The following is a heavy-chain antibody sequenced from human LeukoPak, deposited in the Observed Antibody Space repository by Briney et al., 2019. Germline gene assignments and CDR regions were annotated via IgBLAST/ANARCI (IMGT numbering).Heavy chain of an antibody. CDR1: GYTFTSYG. D-gene: IGHD3-10*01. V-gene: IGHV1-46*01. J-gene: IGHJ4*02. CDR3: ARDGSGSYYLRLPPDY. CDR2: INPSGGST. Sequence: GASVKVSCKASGYTFTSYGISWVRQAPGQGLEWMGIINPSGGSTSYAQKFQGRVTMTRDTSTSTVYMELSSLRSEDTAVYYCARDGSGSYYLRLPPDYWGQGTLVTVSS.